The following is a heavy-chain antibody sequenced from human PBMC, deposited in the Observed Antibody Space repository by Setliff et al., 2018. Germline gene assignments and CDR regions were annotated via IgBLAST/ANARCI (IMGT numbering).Heavy chain of an antibody. D-gene: IGHD2-15*01. CDR1: GGPISSSNYY. Sequence: SETLSLTCTVSGGPISSSNYYWGWIRQPPGKGLEWIGSINYRGNTHDNPSLRSRVTMSVDTSKSHFSLRLRSLTVADTATYYCVRPGGTTVVARHFDYWGSGILVTVSS. J-gene: IGHJ4*01. V-gene: IGHV4-39*02. CDR2: INYRGNT. CDR3: VRPGGTTVVARHFDY.